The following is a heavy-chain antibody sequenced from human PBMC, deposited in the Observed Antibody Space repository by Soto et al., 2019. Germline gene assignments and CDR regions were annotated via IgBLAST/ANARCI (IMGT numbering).Heavy chain of an antibody. V-gene: IGHV3-48*03. CDR1: GFTLSSYH. CDR3: ARDGTTGTTNCHYAMDV. CDR2: IHIRSRNI. J-gene: IGHJ6*02. Sequence: EVQLVESGGGLVQPGGSLRLSCVASGFTLSSYHMDWVRQAPGKGLEWISYIHIRSRNIYYADSVKGRFTISRENAKNSLYLQMDSLRAEDTAVYYCARDGTTGTTNCHYAMDVWGQGTTVTVSS. D-gene: IGHD4-17*01.